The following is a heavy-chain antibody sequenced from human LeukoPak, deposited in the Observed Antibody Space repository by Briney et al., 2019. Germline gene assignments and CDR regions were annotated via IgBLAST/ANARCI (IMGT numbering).Heavy chain of an antibody. D-gene: IGHD1-26*01. CDR3: ARDSGSFYYFDY. J-gene: IGHJ4*02. V-gene: IGHV1-69*13. CDR2: IIPIFGTA. Sequence: SVKVSCKASGGTFSSYAISWVRQAPGQGLEWMGGIIPIFGTANYAQKFQGRVTITADESTSTAYMELSSLRSEDTAVYYCARDSGSFYYFDYWGQGTLVTVSS. CDR1: GGTFSSYA.